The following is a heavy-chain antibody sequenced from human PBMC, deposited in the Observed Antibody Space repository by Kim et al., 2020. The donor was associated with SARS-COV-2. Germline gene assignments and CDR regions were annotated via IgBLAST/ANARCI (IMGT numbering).Heavy chain of an antibody. CDR3: AKGQVLAYYYGSGSYGRFDY. D-gene: IGHD3-10*01. J-gene: IGHJ4*02. V-gene: IGHV3-23*01. Sequence: FTISRDNSKNTLYLQMNSLRAEDTAVYYCAKGQVLAYYYGSGSYGRFDYWGQGTLVTVSS.